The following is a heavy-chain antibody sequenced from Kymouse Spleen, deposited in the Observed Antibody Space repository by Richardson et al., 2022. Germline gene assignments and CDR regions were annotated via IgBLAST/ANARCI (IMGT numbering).Heavy chain of an antibody. Sequence: QVQLQQWGAGLLKPSETLSLTCAVYGGSFSGYYWSWIRQPPGKGLEWIGEINHSGSTNYNPSLKSRVTISVDTSKNQFSLKLSSVTAADTAVYYCARRYCSSTSCFFDYWGQGTLVTVSS. J-gene: IGHJ4*02. D-gene: IGHD2-2*02. CDR1: GGSFSGYY. CDR3: ARRYCSSTSCFFDY. V-gene: IGHV4-34*01. CDR2: INHSGST.